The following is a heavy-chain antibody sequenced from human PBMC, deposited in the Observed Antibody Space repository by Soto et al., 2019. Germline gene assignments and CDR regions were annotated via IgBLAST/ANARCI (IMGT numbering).Heavy chain of an antibody. CDR3: ARALDTAMASKDNWFDP. D-gene: IGHD5-18*01. Sequence: QVQLVESGGGVVQPGRSLRLSCAASGFTFRSYAMHWVRQAPGKGLEWVAVISYDENNRYYTDSVKGRFTISRDNSKNTLDLQVNSLRAEDTAVYYCARALDTAMASKDNWFDPGGQGTLVTVSS. J-gene: IGHJ5*02. CDR2: ISYDENNR. CDR1: GFTFRSYA. V-gene: IGHV3-30-3*01.